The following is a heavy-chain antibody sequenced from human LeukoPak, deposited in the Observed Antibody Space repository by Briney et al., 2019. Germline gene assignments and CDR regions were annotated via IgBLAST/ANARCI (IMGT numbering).Heavy chain of an antibody. Sequence: GASVKVSCKASGYTFTDYYMHRVRQAPGQGFEWMGWINPNDGDTNYAQKFQGRVTMTRDTSISTAHMEVSRLRSDDTAVYYCARANFLYCSSSTCLFDSWGQGTLVTVSS. CDR3: ARANFLYCSSSTCLFDS. J-gene: IGHJ4*02. D-gene: IGHD2-2*01. CDR2: INPNDGDT. V-gene: IGHV1-2*02. CDR1: GYTFTDYY.